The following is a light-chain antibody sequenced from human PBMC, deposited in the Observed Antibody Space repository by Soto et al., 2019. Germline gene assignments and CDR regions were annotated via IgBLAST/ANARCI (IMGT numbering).Light chain of an antibody. CDR1: LNIGDS. Sequence: DFQMTQSPSALSAAVGDRVTITFRSSLNIGDSLSWFQQKAGKPPTQLIYGASALQSGVPVRFSGSASGTDFTLTIRNMQREDFATYYCLQTYNLPRTFGQGTKVDI. J-gene: IGKJ1*01. V-gene: IGKV1-39*01. CDR2: GAS. CDR3: LQTYNLPRT.